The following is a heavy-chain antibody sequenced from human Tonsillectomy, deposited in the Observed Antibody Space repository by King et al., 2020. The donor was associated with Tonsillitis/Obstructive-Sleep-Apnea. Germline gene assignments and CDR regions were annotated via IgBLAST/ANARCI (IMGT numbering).Heavy chain of an antibody. D-gene: IGHD6-19*01. CDR1: GFSLSTSGMC. CDR3: ARIRGSSGWLIDY. V-gene: IGHV2-70*11. CDR2: IDWDDDK. Sequence: VTLKESGPALVKPTQTLTLTCTFSGFSLSTSGMCVSWIRQPPGKALEWLARIDWDDDKYYSTSLKTRLTISKETSKNQVVLTTTNMDPVDTATYYCARIRGSSGWLIDYWGQGTLVTVSS. J-gene: IGHJ4*02.